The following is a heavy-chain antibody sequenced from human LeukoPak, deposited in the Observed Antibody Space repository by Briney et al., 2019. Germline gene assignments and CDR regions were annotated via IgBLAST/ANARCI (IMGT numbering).Heavy chain of an antibody. J-gene: IGHJ1*01. CDR3: AIHNRLAAAGAEYFQH. V-gene: IGHV4-39*07. CDR1: GGSISSSSYY. Sequence: SETLSLTCTVSGGSISSSSYYWGWIRQPPGKGLEWIGSIYYSGSTYYNPSLKSRVTISVDTSKNQFSLKLSSVTAADTAVYYCAIHNRLAAAGAEYFQHWGQGTLVTVSS. D-gene: IGHD6-13*01. CDR2: IYYSGST.